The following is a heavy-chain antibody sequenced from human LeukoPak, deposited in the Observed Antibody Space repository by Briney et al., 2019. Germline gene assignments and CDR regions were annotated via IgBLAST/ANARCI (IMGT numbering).Heavy chain of an antibody. Sequence: GGSLRLSCAASGFTFSTFAMIWVRQPPGKGLEWVSSIFPSGGEIHYADSVRGRFTISRDNSKSTLSLQMNSLRAEDTAIYYCAKGRRDQHYYDSSGYYFDYWGQGTLVTVSS. CDR2: IFPSGGEI. V-gene: IGHV3-23*01. D-gene: IGHD3-22*01. CDR3: AKGRRDQHYYDSSGYYFDY. CDR1: GFTFSTFA. J-gene: IGHJ4*02.